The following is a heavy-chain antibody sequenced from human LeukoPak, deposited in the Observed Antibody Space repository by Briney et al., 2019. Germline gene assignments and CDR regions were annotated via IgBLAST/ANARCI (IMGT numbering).Heavy chain of an antibody. CDR3: ARAYDSSGYWPEYFHH. CDR2: IYGGGST. Sequence: PGGSLRLSCAASGFAVSNNYMSWVRQAPGKGLEWVSIIYGGGSTYYADSVNGRFTISRHNSQNTLFLQMNSLRTEDTAVYYCARAYDSSGYWPEYFHHWGQGTLVTVSP. V-gene: IGHV3-53*04. D-gene: IGHD3-22*01. CDR1: GFAVSNNY. J-gene: IGHJ1*01.